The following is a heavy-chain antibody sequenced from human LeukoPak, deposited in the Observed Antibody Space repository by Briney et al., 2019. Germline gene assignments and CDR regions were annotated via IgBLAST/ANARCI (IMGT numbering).Heavy chain of an antibody. CDR1: GGSISSSNW. CDR2: IYHSGST. D-gene: IGHD5-18*01. Sequence: SETLTLTCAVSGGSISSSNWWSWVRQPPGKGLEWIGEIYHSGSTYYNPSLKSRVTISVDTSKNQFSLKLSSVTAADTAVYYCARQGYGYGAFDYWGQGTLVTVSS. V-gene: IGHV4-4*02. CDR3: ARQGYGYGAFDY. J-gene: IGHJ4*02.